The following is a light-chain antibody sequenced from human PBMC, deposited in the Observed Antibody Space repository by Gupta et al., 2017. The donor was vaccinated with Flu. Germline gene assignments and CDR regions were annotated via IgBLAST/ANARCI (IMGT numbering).Light chain of an antibody. CDR3: YPPDNTNNNHVV. J-gene: IGLJ2*01. CDR1: SLRNSY. V-gene: IGLV3-19*01. Sequence: SSALTQDPAVSVVLGQTVRITCQGDSLRNSYASWYQQKPAQAPLLVIYSKNIRRSGIPDRFFCATSGDTAALITTGAQAEEEADDYCYPPDNTNNNHVVFGGGTKLTV. CDR2: SKN.